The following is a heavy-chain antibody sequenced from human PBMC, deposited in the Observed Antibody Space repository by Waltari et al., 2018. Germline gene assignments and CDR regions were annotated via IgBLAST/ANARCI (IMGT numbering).Heavy chain of an antibody. CDR1: GFTFSSHS. J-gene: IGHJ4*02. D-gene: IGHD2-21*01. V-gene: IGHV3-21*02. CDR3: ATGRGGGYFDY. CDR2: ITSSSSFM. Sequence: ELQLVESGGGLVTPGGSLRLSCAASGFTFSSHSMNWVRQAPGKGLEWVASITSSSSFMYYADSLKGRFTISRDNAKNSLFLQMNSLRAEDTALYYCATGRGGGYFDYWGQGTLVTVSS.